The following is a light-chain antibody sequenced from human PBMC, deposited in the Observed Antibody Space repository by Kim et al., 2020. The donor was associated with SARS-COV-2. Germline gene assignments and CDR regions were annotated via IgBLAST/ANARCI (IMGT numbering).Light chain of an antibody. CDR3: CSYAGSYSVWV. Sequence: QSALTQPRSVSGSPGQSVIISCTGTSSDVGAYNYVSWYQQHPGKAPKLMIYDVSKRPSGVIDRFSGSKSGNTASLTISGLQSEDEADYYCCSYAGSYSVWVFGGGTQLTVL. J-gene: IGLJ3*02. V-gene: IGLV2-11*01. CDR1: SSDVGAYNY. CDR2: DVS.